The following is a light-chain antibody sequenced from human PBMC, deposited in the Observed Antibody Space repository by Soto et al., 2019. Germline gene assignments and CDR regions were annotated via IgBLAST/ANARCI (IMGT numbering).Light chain of an antibody. CDR3: GTWDSSLSAVV. J-gene: IGLJ2*01. Sequence: QAVVTQPPSVSAAPGQKVTISCSGSSSNIGNNYVSSYQQLPGTAPNLLIYENNKRPSGIPHRFSGSKSGTSATLGITGLQTGDEADYYCGTWDSSLSAVVFGGGTKLTVL. CDR1: SSNIGNNY. CDR2: ENN. V-gene: IGLV1-51*02.